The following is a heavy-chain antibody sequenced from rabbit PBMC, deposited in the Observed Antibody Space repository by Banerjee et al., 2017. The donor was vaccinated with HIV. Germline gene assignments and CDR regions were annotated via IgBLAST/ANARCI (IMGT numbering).Heavy chain of an antibody. Sequence: QSLEESGGDLVKPGASLTLTCTASGFSFSSSYYMCWVRQAPGKGLEWIACIYAGSSGTTYYASWAKGRFTISKTSSTTVTLQMTSLTAADTATYFCARESAYYLTRLDLWGQGTLVTVS. CDR2: IYAGSSGTT. V-gene: IGHV1S40*01. CDR1: GFSFSSSYY. J-gene: IGHJ3*01. D-gene: IGHD1-1*01. CDR3: ARESAYYLTRLDL.